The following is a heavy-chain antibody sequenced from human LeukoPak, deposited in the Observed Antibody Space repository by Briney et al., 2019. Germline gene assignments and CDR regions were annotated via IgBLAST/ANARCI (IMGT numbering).Heavy chain of an antibody. J-gene: IGHJ4*02. CDR2: IYSDGTT. CDR3: ARRGDGGRSFDY. CDR1: GFTVSRNY. Sequence: GGSLRLSCAASGFTVSRNYMSWVRQAPGKGLEWVSLIYSDGTTYYADSLKGRFTISRDNSKNTLYLQMNSLRAADTAVYYCARRGDGGRSFDYWGQGTPVTVSS. V-gene: IGHV3-53*01. D-gene: IGHD4-23*01.